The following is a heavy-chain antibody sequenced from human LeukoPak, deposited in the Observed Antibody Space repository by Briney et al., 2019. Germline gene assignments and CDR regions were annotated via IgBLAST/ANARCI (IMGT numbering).Heavy chain of an antibody. CDR1: GGSINRDNW. CDR2: VYYTGNT. D-gene: IGHD3-22*01. J-gene: IGHJ5*02. V-gene: IGHV4-4*02. Sequence: SETLSLTCAVSGGSINRDNWWTWVRQPPGKGLEWIGEVYYTGNTHYNPSLQSRVTISVDKSKNQFSLDLSSVTAADTAVYYCARDWDGRDSDRSGYYPRWFDPWGQGTLVTVSS. CDR3: ARDWDGRDSDRSGYYPRWFDP.